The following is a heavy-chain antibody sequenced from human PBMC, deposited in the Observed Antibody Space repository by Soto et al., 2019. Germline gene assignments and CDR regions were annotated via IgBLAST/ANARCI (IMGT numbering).Heavy chain of an antibody. CDR3: AEDLRQELVADYYYYGMDV. V-gene: IGHV3-23*01. CDR2: ISGSGGST. CDR1: GFTFSSYA. J-gene: IGHJ6*02. D-gene: IGHD6-13*01. Sequence: GESLKISCAASGFTFSSYAMSWVRQAPGKGLEWVSAISGSGGSTYYADSVKGRFTISRDNSKNTLYLQMNSLRAEDTAVYYCAEDLRQELVADYYYYGMDVWGQGTTVTVSS.